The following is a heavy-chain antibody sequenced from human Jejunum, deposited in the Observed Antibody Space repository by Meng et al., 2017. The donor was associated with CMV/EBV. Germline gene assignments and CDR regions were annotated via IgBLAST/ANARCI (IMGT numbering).Heavy chain of an antibody. J-gene: IGHJ4*02. Sequence: VPLVESGGDLLQPGGSLRLSCAASGFTFSSYWMNWVRQVPGKGLEWVSRINNDGSDTIYADSVKGRFTISRGNAENTLYLQMTSLRVEDTAMYYCARGGNSATFDYWGQGTLVTVSS. D-gene: IGHD4-23*01. CDR1: GFTFSSYW. CDR3: ARGGNSATFDY. V-gene: IGHV3-74*01. CDR2: INNDGSDT.